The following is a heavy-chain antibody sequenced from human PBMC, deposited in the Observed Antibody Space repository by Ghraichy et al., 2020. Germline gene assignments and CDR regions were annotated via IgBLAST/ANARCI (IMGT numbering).Heavy chain of an antibody. J-gene: IGHJ6*03. CDR1: GGSISSYY. CDR3: ARQKNTPPRSMDV. Sequence: SETLSLTCTVSGGSISSYYWSWIRQPPGKGLEWIGYIYYSGSTNYNPSLKSRVTISVDTSKNQFSLKLSSVTAADTAVYYCARQKNTPPRSMDVWGKGTTVTVSS. CDR2: IYYSGST. D-gene: IGHD2-2*02. V-gene: IGHV4-59*08.